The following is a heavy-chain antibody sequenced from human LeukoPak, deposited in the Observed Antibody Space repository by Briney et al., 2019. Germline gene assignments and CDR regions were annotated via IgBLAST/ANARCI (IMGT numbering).Heavy chain of an antibody. J-gene: IGHJ4*02. Sequence: GGSLRLSCAASGFTFSSYAMSWVRHAPGKGLAWVSAISGSGGSTYYADSVKGRFTISRDNSKNTLYLQMNSLRAEDTAVYYCAKDSSSTYYDILTGWNYWGQGTLVTVSS. D-gene: IGHD3-9*01. V-gene: IGHV3-23*01. CDR2: ISGSGGST. CDR3: AKDSSSTYYDILTGWNY. CDR1: GFTFSSYA.